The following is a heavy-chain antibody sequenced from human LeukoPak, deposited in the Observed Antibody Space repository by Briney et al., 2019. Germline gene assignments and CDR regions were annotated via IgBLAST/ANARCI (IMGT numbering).Heavy chain of an antibody. V-gene: IGHV4-61*02. D-gene: IGHD1-26*01. CDR2: IYTSGST. CDR1: GGSISSGSYY. Sequence: SETLSLTCTVSGGSISSGSYYWSWIRQPAGKGLEWIGRIYTSGSTNYNPSLKSRVTISVDTSKNQFSLKLSSVTAADTAVYYCAREDSGSFKPFDYWGQGALVTVSS. J-gene: IGHJ4*02. CDR3: AREDSGSFKPFDY.